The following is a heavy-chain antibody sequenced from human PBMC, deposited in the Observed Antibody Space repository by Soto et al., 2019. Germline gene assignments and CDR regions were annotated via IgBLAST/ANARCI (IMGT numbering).Heavy chain of an antibody. D-gene: IGHD3-16*02. Sequence: SVKVSCKASGGTFSSYAISWVRQAPGQGLEWMGGIIPIFGTANYAQKFQGRVTITADESTSTAYMELSSLRSEDTAVYYCATMKGGYQYYYGMDVWGQGTTVTVSS. V-gene: IGHV1-69*13. CDR3: ATMKGGYQYYYGMDV. J-gene: IGHJ6*02. CDR1: GGTFSSYA. CDR2: IIPIFGTA.